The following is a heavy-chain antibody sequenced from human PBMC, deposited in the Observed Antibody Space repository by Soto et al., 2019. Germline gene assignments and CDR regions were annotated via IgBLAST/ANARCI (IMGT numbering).Heavy chain of an antibody. CDR1: GFTFSSYG. Sequence: GGSLRLSCAASGFTFSSYGMHWVRQAPGKGLEWVAVISYDGSNKYYADSVKGRFTISRDNSKNTLYLQMNSLRAEDTAVYYCAKGDERVVSHFDYWGQGTLVTVSS. CDR3: AKGDERVVSHFDY. V-gene: IGHV3-30*18. D-gene: IGHD3-3*01. CDR2: ISYDGSNK. J-gene: IGHJ4*02.